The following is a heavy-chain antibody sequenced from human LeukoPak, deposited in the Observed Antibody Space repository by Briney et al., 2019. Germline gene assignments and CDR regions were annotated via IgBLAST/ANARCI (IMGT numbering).Heavy chain of an antibody. V-gene: IGHV3-23*01. D-gene: IGHD3-10*01. J-gene: IGHJ4*02. CDR2: ISGSGGST. CDR1: GFTFSTYA. Sequence: PGGSLRLSCAASGFTFSTYAMNWVRQAPGKGLEWVSAISGSGGSTYYADSVKGRFTISRDNSKNTLYLQMNSLRAEDTAVYYCAKQLWFGELFPFDYWGQGTLVTVSS. CDR3: AKQLWFGELFPFDY.